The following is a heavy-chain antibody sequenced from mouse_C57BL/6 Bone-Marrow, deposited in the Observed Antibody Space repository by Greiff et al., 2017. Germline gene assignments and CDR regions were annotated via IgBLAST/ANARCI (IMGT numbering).Heavy chain of an antibody. CDR1: GYSFTDYN. D-gene: IGHD2-3*01. CDR3: ARLDGYPWYFDV. CDR2: INPNYGTT. V-gene: IGHV1-39*01. J-gene: IGHJ1*03. Sequence: EVQLQQSGSELVKPGASVKISCKASGYSFTDYNMNWVKQSNGKSLEWIGVINPNYGTTSYNQKFKRKSTLTVDQSSSTAYMQLDSLTSEDSAVYYCARLDGYPWYFDVWGTGTTVTVSS.